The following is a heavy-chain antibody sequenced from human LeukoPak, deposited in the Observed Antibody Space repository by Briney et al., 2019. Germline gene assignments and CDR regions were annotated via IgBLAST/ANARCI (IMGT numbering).Heavy chain of an antibody. V-gene: IGHV3-11*01. D-gene: IGHD3-10*01. Sequence: GGSLRLSCAASGFTFSDYYMSWIRQAPGKGLEWVPYISSSGSTIYYADSVKGRFTISRDNAKNSLYLQMNSLRAEDTAVYYCAREAVTPYYGMDVWGQGTTVTVSS. CDR1: GFTFSDYY. CDR3: AREAVTPYYGMDV. J-gene: IGHJ6*02. CDR2: ISSSGSTI.